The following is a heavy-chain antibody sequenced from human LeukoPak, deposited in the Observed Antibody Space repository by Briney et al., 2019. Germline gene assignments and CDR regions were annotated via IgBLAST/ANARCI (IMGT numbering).Heavy chain of an antibody. J-gene: IGHJ4*02. CDR3: ARDGGSSSFNFDY. Sequence: GGSLRLSCAASGFTFSSYAMHWVRQAPDKGLEWVAVISYDGSNKYYADSVKGRFTISRDNSKNTLYLQMNSLRAEDTAVYYCARDGGSSSFNFDYWGQGTLVTVSS. CDR1: GFTFSSYA. D-gene: IGHD6-6*01. V-gene: IGHV3-30-3*01. CDR2: ISYDGSNK.